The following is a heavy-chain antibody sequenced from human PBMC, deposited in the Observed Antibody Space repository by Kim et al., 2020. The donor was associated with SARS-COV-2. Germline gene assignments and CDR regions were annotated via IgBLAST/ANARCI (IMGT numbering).Heavy chain of an antibody. Sequence: STYYADSVQGRFTISRDNSKNTLYLQMNSLRAEDAAVYYCAGGEDLTPNYWGQGTLVTVYS. V-gene: IGHV3-53*01. J-gene: IGHJ4*02. CDR2: ST. CDR3: AGGEDLTPNY.